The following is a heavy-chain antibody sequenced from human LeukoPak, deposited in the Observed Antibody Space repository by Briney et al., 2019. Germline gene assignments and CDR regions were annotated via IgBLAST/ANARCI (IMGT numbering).Heavy chain of an antibody. CDR1: GFIFSSYW. CDR3: EVDGY. Sequence: PGGSLRLSCAASGFIFSSYWMTWVRQAPGKGLEWVANIKQDGSEKYYVDSVKGRFTISRDNAKNSLYLQMNSLRAEDTAVYYCEVDGYWGQGTLVTVSS. D-gene: IGHD5-12*01. CDR2: IKQDGSEK. V-gene: IGHV3-7*01. J-gene: IGHJ4*02.